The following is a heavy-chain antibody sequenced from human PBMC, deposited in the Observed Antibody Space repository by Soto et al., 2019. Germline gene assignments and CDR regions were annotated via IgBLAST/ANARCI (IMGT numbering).Heavy chain of an antibody. Sequence: SVKVSCKASGGTFSSYAISWVRQAPGQGLEWMGGIIPIFGTANYAQKFQGRVTITADESTSTAYMELSSLRSEDTAVYYCAREMVVVAATIIGLDYWGQGTLVTVSS. V-gene: IGHV1-69*13. CDR1: GGTFSSYA. D-gene: IGHD2-15*01. J-gene: IGHJ4*02. CDR2: IIPIFGTA. CDR3: AREMVVVAATIIGLDY.